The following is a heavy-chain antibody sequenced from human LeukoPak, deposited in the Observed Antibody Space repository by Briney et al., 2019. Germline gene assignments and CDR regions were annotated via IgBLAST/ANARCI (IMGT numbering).Heavy chain of an antibody. CDR2: VSADESGK. V-gene: IGHV3-64*01. CDR1: GFSFDKFG. J-gene: IGHJ5*02. D-gene: IGHD1-26*01. CDR3: ASLDRSEIP. Sequence: GGSLRLSCVASGFSFDKFGMHWVRQAPGQALEYVSSVSADESGKYYTKSVRGRFSISRDNSKNTMYLQLGNLRPDDMGIYYCASLDRSEIPWGPGTLVTVSS.